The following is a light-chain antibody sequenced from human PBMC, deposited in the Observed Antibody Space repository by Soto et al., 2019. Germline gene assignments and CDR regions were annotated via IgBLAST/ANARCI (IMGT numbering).Light chain of an antibody. J-gene: IGKJ4*01. CDR3: QQRRIWPPLT. V-gene: IGKV3-11*01. CDR1: QSVDIY. CDR2: DAY. Sequence: EVVLTHSPATLSLSPGESATLSCRASQSVDIYLAWYQQKPGQAPRLLIYDAYNRATGIPARFSGSGSGTDFTLTISSLEPEDFAVYYCQQRRIWPPLTFGGGTKVEIK.